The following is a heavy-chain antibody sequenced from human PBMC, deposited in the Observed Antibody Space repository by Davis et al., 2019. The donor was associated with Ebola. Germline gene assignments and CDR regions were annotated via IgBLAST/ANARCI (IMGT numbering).Heavy chain of an antibody. J-gene: IGHJ6*02. CDR3: ARVRGYYGMDV. CDR2: VHHSGRT. CDR1: GGSINIRSYY. Sequence: GSLRLSCTVSGGSINIRSYYWGWIRQPPGKGLEWIGSVHHSGRTYYNPSLKSRLTISIDTSKNQFSLKLTSVTAADTSVYYCARVRGYYGMDVWGQGTTVTVSS. V-gene: IGHV4-39*01.